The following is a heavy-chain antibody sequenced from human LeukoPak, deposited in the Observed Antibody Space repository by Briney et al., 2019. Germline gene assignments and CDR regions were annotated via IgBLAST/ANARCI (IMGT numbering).Heavy chain of an antibody. CDR1: GYSFTSYW. D-gene: IGHD3-3*01. CDR2: IYPGDSDT. Sequence: PGESLKISCKGSGYSFTSYWIGWVRQMPGKGLGWMGIIYPGDSDTRYSPSFQGQVTISADKSISTAYLQWSSLKASDTAMYYCARLRTIFGVVIFRGHAFDIWGQGTMVTVSS. V-gene: IGHV5-51*01. CDR3: ARLRTIFGVVIFRGHAFDI. J-gene: IGHJ3*02.